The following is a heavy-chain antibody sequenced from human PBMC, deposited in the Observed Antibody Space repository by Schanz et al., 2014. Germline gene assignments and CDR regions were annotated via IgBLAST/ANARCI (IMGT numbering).Heavy chain of an antibody. V-gene: IGHV3-23*04. CDR2: ISGSGGST. CDR3: AKDDTQVNGMDV. J-gene: IGHJ6*02. CDR1: GFTFSAHA. Sequence: EVLLVDSGGGLVQPGGSLRLSCGASGFTFSAHAMSWVRQAPGKGLEWVSAISGSGGSTYYADSVKGRFSISRDNSKNTLYLQMSRLRVEDTAVYYCAKDDTQVNGMDVWGQGTTVTVSS.